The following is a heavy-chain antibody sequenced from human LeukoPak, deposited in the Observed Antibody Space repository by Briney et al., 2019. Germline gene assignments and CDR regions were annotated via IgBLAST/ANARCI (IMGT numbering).Heavy chain of an antibody. CDR1: GGSISSSSYY. CDR3: ALKRRIAESREIDY. D-gene: IGHD6-13*01. Sequence: PSETLSLTCTVSGGSISSSSYYWSWIRQPPGKGLEWIGEINHSGSTNYNPSLKSRVTISVDTSKNQFSLKLSSVTAADTAVYYCALKRRIAESREIDYWGQGTLVTVSS. V-gene: IGHV4-39*07. CDR2: INHSGST. J-gene: IGHJ4*02.